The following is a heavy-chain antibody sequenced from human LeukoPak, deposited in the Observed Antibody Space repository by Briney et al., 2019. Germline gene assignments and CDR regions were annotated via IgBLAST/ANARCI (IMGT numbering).Heavy chain of an antibody. CDR1: GFTFGRSW. CDR3: ARDPGYSSFDY. D-gene: IGHD6-13*01. Sequence: RGSLRLSCGVSGFTFGRSWMSWVRQTPAKGLEFVANIKEDGSVRNYVDSVQGRFTISRDNAKNSLYPHMNSLRAEDTAVYYCARDPGYSSFDYWGQGTLVTVSS. J-gene: IGHJ4*02. V-gene: IGHV3-7*01. CDR2: IKEDGSVR.